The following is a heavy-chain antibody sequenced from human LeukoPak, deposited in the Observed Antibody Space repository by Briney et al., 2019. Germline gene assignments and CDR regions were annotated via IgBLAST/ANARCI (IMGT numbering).Heavy chain of an antibody. Sequence: GRSLRLSCAASGFTFSSYAMHWVRQAPGKGLEWVAVISYDGSNRYHADSVKGRFTISRDNSKNTLYLEMNSLRAEDTAVYYCARQGNYGSGSYVRDAFDIWGQGTMVTVSS. V-gene: IGHV3-30*04. CDR2: ISYDGSNR. D-gene: IGHD3-10*01. CDR3: ARQGNYGSGSYVRDAFDI. J-gene: IGHJ3*02. CDR1: GFTFSSYA.